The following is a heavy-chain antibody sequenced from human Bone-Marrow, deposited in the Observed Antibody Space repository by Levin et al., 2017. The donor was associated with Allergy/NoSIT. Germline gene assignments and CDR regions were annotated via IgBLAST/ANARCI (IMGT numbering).Heavy chain of an antibody. CDR2: ISYDGSNK. D-gene: IGHD6-19*01. CDR3: AKGDSSGPPNDY. CDR1: GFTFSSYG. J-gene: IGHJ4*02. Sequence: SCAASGFTFSSYGMHWVRQAPGKGLEWVAVISYDGSNKYYADSVKGRFTISRDNSKNTLYLQMNSLRAEDTAVYYCAKGDSSGPPNDYWGQGTLVTVSS. V-gene: IGHV3-30*18.